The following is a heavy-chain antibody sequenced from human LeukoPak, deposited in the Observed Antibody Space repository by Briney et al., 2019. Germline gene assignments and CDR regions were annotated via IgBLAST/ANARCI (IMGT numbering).Heavy chain of an antibody. CDR3: ATYRQVLLPFES. D-gene: IGHD2-8*02. J-gene: IGHJ4*02. CDR1: GFTFRHYD. CDR2: INTSGGST. Sequence: PGGSLRLSCVASGFTFRHYDKSWVRQPPGKGLEWVSSINTSGGSTYYADSVRGRFTISRDNSKSTLSLQMNSLRAEDTAIYYCATYRQVLLPFESWGQGTLVTVSS. V-gene: IGHV3-23*01.